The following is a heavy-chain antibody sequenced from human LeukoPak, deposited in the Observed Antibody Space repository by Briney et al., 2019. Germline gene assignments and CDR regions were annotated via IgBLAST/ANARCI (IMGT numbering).Heavy chain of an antibody. Sequence: SETLSLTCAVYGGSFSGYYWSWIRQPPGKGLEWIGEINHSGSTNYNPSLKSRVTISVDTSKNQFSLKLSSVIAADTAVYYCARGQQWLQTDYWGQGTLVTVSS. V-gene: IGHV4-34*01. CDR2: INHSGST. CDR1: GGSFSGYY. J-gene: IGHJ4*02. CDR3: ARGQQWLQTDY. D-gene: IGHD6-19*01.